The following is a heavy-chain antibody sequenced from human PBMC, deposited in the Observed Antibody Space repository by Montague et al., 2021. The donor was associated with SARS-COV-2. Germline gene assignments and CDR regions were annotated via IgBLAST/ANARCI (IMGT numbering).Heavy chain of an antibody. D-gene: IGHD1-26*01. Sequence: SRRLSCPASEFAFSSYAMSLVRQAPGKGLEWVSAIYSGGSSTFYSDSVKGRFTISRDNSKNTLYLQMNSLRAEDTAVYYCAKSAWGVTDAFDIWGQGTMVTVSS. J-gene: IGHJ3*02. V-gene: IGHV3-23*03. CDR2: IYSGGSST. CDR3: AKSAWGVTDAFDI. CDR1: EFAFSSYA.